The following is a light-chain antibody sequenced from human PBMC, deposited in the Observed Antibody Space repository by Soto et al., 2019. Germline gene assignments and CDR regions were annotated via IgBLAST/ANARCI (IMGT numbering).Light chain of an antibody. CDR1: QTISSN. V-gene: IGKV3-15*01. Sequence: EIVMTQSPATLSVSPGERATLSCRASQTISSNLAWYQQKPGQTPRLLIYGASTRAAGIPARFSGSGSGTDFTLTITSLQSEDFATYYCQQSYGTPGTFGQGTRLEIK. J-gene: IGKJ5*01. CDR2: GAS. CDR3: QQSYGTPGT.